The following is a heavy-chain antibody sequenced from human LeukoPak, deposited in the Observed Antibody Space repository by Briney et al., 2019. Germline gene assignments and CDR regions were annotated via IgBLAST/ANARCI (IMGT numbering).Heavy chain of an antibody. CDR1: GFTFSSYS. Sequence: GGSLRLSCAASGFTFSSYSMNWVRQAPGKGLEWVSYISNSTTTIYYADSVKRRFTISRDNAKKSLYLQMNSLRAEDTAVYYCARKHNYDSSGYYLGDAFDIWGQGTMVTVSS. CDR3: ARKHNYDSSGYYLGDAFDI. D-gene: IGHD3-22*01. V-gene: IGHV3-48*01. J-gene: IGHJ3*02. CDR2: ISNSTTTI.